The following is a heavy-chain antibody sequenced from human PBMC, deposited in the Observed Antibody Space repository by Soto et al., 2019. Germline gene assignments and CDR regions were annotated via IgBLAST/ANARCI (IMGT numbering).Heavy chain of an antibody. CDR3: AHSNNWNSHFDY. CDR1: GFSLSTSGVG. Sequence: QITLKESGPPLVKPTQTLTLTCTFSGFSLSTSGVGVGWIRQPPGKALEWLALIYWNDDKRYSPSLKSRLTITKDTSKNQVVLTMTNMDPVDTATYYCAHSNNWNSHFDYWGQGTLVTVSS. D-gene: IGHD1-7*01. J-gene: IGHJ4*02. CDR2: IYWNDDK. V-gene: IGHV2-5*01.